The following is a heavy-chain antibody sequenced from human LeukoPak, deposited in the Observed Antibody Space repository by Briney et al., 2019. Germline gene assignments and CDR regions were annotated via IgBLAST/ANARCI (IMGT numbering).Heavy chain of an antibody. Sequence: SETLSLACTVSGGSISSGDYYWSWIRQPPGKGLEWIGYIYYSGSTYYNPSLKSRVTISVDTSKNQFSLKLSSVTAADTAVYYCARGVVIAPTHYWFDYWAREPWSPSPQ. CDR1: GGSISSGDYY. CDR3: ARGVVIAPTHYWFDY. CDR2: IYYSGST. D-gene: IGHD2-21*01. J-gene: IGHJ4*02. V-gene: IGHV4-30-4*08.